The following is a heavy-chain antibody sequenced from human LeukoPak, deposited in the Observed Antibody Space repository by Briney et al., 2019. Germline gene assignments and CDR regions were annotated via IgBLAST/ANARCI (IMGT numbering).Heavy chain of an antibody. D-gene: IGHD2/OR15-2a*01. CDR3: ARGYYSSPGAGDAFDI. J-gene: IGHJ3*02. CDR1: GYTFTSYY. V-gene: IGHV1-46*01. Sequence: ASVKVSCKASGYTFTSYYMHWVRQAPGQGLEWMGIINPSGGSTSYAQKFQGRVTMTRDMSTSTVYMELSSLRSEDTAVYYCARGYYSSPGAGDAFDIWGQGTMVTVSS. CDR2: INPSGGST.